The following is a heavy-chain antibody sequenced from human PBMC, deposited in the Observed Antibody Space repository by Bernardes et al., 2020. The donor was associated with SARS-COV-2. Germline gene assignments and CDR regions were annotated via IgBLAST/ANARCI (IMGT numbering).Heavy chain of an antibody. J-gene: IGHJ4*02. CDR3: ARLRADSLGGGFDS. Sequence: ETLSLTCTVSGGSMSRYYWSWIRQPPGKELEWIAYIYYSGSTDYNPSLKSRVTISIDTSKNQFSLKLSSVTAADTAMYYCARLRADSLGGGFDSWGQGTLVTVSS. CDR2: IYYSGST. V-gene: IGHV4-59*08. CDR1: GGSMSRYY. D-gene: IGHD1-26*01.